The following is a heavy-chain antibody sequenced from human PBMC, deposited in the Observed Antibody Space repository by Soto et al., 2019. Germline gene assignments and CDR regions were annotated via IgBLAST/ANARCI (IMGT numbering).Heavy chain of an antibody. Sequence: SETLSLTCTVSGGSISSGDYYWSWIRQPPGKGLEWIGYIYYSGSTYYNPSLKSRVTISVDTSKNQFSLKLSSVTAADTAVYYCAREGSGSYYRPIYYFDYWGQGTLVTVSS. CDR1: GGSISSGDYY. CDR3: AREGSGSYYRPIYYFDY. CDR2: IYYSGST. J-gene: IGHJ4*02. V-gene: IGHV4-30-4*01. D-gene: IGHD3-10*01.